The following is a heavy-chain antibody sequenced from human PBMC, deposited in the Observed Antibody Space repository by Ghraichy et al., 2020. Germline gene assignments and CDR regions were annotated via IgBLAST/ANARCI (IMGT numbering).Heavy chain of an antibody. D-gene: IGHD3-3*01. CDR1: GFTFSSYG. V-gene: IGHV3-30*18. CDR2: ISYDGSNK. Sequence: GGSLRLSCAASGFTFSSYGMHWVRQAPGKGLEWVAVISYDGSNKYYADSVKGRFTISRDNSKNTLYLQMNSLRAEDTAVYYCAKNGGVVKYYYYYMDVWGKGTTVTVSS. J-gene: IGHJ6*03. CDR3: AKNGGVVKYYYYYMDV.